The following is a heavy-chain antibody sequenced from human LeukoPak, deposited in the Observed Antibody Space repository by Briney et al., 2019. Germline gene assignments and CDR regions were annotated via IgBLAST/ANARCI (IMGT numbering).Heavy chain of an antibody. CDR3: ARQGEWELLLFDY. V-gene: IGHV4-39*01. Sequence: SETLSLTCTVSGGSIRRATDYWVWVRQAPGKRLQWLASTYFSGSTHYSPSLKSRLTISVDTAKNQFSLKLSSVTAADTAVYYCARQGEWELLLFDYWGQGTLVTVSS. CDR1: GGSIRRATDY. D-gene: IGHD1-26*01. CDR2: TYFSGST. J-gene: IGHJ4*02.